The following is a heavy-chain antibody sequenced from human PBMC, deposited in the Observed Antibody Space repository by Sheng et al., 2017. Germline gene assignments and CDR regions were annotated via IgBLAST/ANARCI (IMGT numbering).Heavy chain of an antibody. CDR2: IKQDGSEK. CDR3: ARRGVFVVAPPAPKPCDY. Sequence: EVQLVESGGGLVQPGGSLRLSCAASGFTFSSYWMSWVRQAPGKGLEWVANIKQDGSEKHYVDSVKGRFTISRDNAKNSLYLQMNSLRAEDTAVYYCARRGVFVVAPPAPKPCDYWGQGTLVTVSS. D-gene: IGHD2-2*01. J-gene: IGHJ4*02. V-gene: IGHV3-7*01. CDR1: GFTFSSYW.